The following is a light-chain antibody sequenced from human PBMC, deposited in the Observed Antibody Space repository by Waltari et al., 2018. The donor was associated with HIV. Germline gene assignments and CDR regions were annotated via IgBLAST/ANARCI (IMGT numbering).Light chain of an antibody. CDR1: NSNIGRYT. V-gene: IGLV1-47*01. CDR3: AVWDDSLSGQV. J-gene: IGLJ3*02. CDR2: GNT. Sequence: QSVLIQSASTSGTPGQRVTISCSGSNSNIGRYTVYWYHHFPGPAPTLLIYGNTQRPSGGPDRFSGSKSGTSASLAISGLRSEDEGDYYCAVWDDSLSGQVFGGGTKVTVL.